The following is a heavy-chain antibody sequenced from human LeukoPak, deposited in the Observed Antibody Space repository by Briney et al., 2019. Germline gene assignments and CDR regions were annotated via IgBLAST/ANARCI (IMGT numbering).Heavy chain of an antibody. V-gene: IGHV3-7*01. D-gene: IGHD1-7*01. J-gene: IGHJ4*02. CDR2: IKQDGSEK. CDR1: GFAFSSYW. CDR3: ATNWNYRFDY. Sequence: GGSLRLSCAASGFAFSSYWMSWVRQAPGKGLEWVANIKQDGSEKHYVDSVKGRFTISRDNAKNSLYLQMNSLRVEDTAVYYCATNWNYRFDYWGQGTLVTVSS.